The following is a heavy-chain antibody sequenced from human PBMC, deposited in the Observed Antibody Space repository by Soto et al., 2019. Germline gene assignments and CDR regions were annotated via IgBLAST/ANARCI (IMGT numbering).Heavy chain of an antibody. V-gene: IGHV4-34*01. J-gene: IGHJ3*02. D-gene: IGHD2-15*01. CDR1: GGSFSGYY. Sequence: QVQLQQWGAGLLKPSETLSLTCAVYGGSFSGYYWSWIRQPPGKGLEWIGEINHSGSTNYNPSLKSRVTISVDTSKNQFSLKLSSMTAADTAVYYCARVGGEAAFDIWGQGTMVTVSS. CDR2: INHSGST. CDR3: ARVGGEAAFDI.